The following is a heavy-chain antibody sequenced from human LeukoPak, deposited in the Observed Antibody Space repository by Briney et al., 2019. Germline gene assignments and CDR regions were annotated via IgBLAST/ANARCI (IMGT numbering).Heavy chain of an antibody. J-gene: IGHJ4*02. D-gene: IGHD3-22*01. V-gene: IGHV4-4*02. CDR3: ARGYYDSSGYYSGFDY. Sequence: SETLSLTCAVSGGSISSSNWWSWVRQPPGKGLEWIGEIYHSGSTNYNPSLKSRVTISVVKSKNQFSLKLSSVTAADTAVYYCARGYYDSSGYYSGFDYWGQGTLVTVSS. CDR2: IYHSGST. CDR1: GGSISSSNW.